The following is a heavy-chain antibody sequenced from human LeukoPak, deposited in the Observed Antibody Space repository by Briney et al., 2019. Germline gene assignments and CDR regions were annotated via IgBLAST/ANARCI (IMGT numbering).Heavy chain of an antibody. CDR3: ARGVLGIYYYYYYGMDV. CDR1: GGSFRGYY. Sequence: SEALSLPFAGYGGSFRGYYWRWIRQPPGKGVGWIGEINHSGSTNYNPALKSRVTISVDTSKNQFSLKLSSVTAADTAVYYCARGVLGIYYYYYYGMDVWVKGTTVTVSS. D-gene: IGHD2-21*01. V-gene: IGHV4-34*01. J-gene: IGHJ6*04. CDR2: INHSGST.